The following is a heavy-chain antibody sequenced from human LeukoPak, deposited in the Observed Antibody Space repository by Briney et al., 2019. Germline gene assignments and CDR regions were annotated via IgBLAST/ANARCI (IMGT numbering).Heavy chain of an antibody. J-gene: IGHJ4*02. V-gene: IGHV4-39*07. CDR2: IYYSGST. CDR1: GGSISSSSYY. D-gene: IGHD6-19*01. CDR3: ASSLPRGQWPLYYFDY. Sequence: PSETLSLTCTVSGGSISSSSYYWGWIRQPPGKGLEWIGSIYYSGSTYYNPSLKSRVTISVDTSKNQFSLKLSSVTAADTAVYYCASSLPRGQWPLYYFDYWGQGTLVTVSS.